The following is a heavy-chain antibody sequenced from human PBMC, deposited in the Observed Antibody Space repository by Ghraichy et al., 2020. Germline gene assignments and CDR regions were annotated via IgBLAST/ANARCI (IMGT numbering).Heavy chain of an antibody. Sequence: PTLVKPTQTLTLTCTFSGFSLNNPGLGVGWVRQPPGKALEWLAVIYWDDDKHYSPSLKSRITITKDTSKNQVVLTLTNMDPVDTATYYCAHTWSATLFDYWGQGTLVTVSS. V-gene: IGHV2-5*02. J-gene: IGHJ4*02. CDR2: IYWDDDK. D-gene: IGHD3-3*01. CDR1: GFSLNNPGLG. CDR3: AHTWSATLFDY.